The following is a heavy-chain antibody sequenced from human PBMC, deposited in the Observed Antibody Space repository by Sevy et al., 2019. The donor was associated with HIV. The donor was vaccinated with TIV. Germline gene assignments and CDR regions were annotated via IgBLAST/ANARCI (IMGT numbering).Heavy chain of an antibody. CDR1: GFTFNNYA. D-gene: IGHD3-22*01. J-gene: IGHJ3*02. CDR2: IFGNGDVSISFGNGDVT. CDR3: AGGRYDSSGSFDAFDI. V-gene: IGHV3-23*01. Sequence: GGSLRLSCAASGFTFNNYAMNWVRQAPGKGLEWVSTIFGNGDVSISFGNGDVTYYADSVRGRFTISRDSSKNTLYLQMNSLGAEDTALYYCAGGRYDSSGSFDAFDIWCQGTMVTVSS.